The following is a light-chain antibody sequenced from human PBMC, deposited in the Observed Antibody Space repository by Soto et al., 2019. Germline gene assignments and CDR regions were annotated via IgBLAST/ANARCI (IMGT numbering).Light chain of an antibody. Sequence: QSALTQPASMSGSPGQSITISCSGTDNDVGGYNYVSWYQLHPGKAPKLLIYEVSNRPSGVSNRFSGSKSGNTASLIISGLQAEDEADYSCGSCTSSRTLWVFGGGTKLTVL. J-gene: IGLJ3*02. V-gene: IGLV2-14*01. CDR1: DNDVGGYNY. CDR3: GSCTSSRTLWV. CDR2: EVS.